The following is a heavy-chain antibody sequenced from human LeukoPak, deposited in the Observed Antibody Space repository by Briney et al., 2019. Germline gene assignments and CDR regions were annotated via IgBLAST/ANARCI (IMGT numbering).Heavy chain of an antibody. CDR1: GGSFSGYY. CDR3: ARGRRCSSTSCPNWFDP. J-gene: IGHJ5*02. D-gene: IGHD2-2*01. Sequence: PSETLPLTCAVYGGSFSGYYWSWIRQPPGKGLEWIGEINHSGSTNYNPSLKSRVTISVDTSKNQFSLKLSSVTAADTAVYYCARGRRCSSTSCPNWFDPWGQGTLVTVSS. V-gene: IGHV4-34*01. CDR2: INHSGST.